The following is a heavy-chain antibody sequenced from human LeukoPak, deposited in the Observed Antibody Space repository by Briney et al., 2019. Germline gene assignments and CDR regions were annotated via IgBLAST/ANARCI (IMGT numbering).Heavy chain of an antibody. V-gene: IGHV1-2*02. Sequence: GASVKVSCKASGYTFVDYYLYWVRQAPGQGLEWMGWLNPRSGATNYAQKFQARVTMTRDTSINTTYMELSRLRSDDTAVYYCARYHRRGSTGYDMPADWGQGTLVTVSS. CDR2: LNPRSGAT. CDR1: GYTFVDYY. CDR3: ARYHRRGSTGYDMPAD. D-gene: IGHD5-12*01. J-gene: IGHJ4*02.